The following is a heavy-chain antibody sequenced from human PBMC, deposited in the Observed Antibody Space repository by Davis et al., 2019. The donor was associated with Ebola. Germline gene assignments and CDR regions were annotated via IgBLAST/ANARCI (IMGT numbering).Heavy chain of an antibody. CDR3: AKDTSNVWFDV. CDR2: ISYDGSNK. Sequence: GESLKISCAASGFTFSSYAMHWVRQAPGKGLEWVAVISYDGSNKYYADSVKGRFTISRDNSKNTLYLQMNSLRVEDTAIYYCAKDTSNVWFDVWGPGTMVTVSS. CDR1: GFTFSSYA. D-gene: IGHD6-19*01. V-gene: IGHV3-30-3*01. J-gene: IGHJ3*01.